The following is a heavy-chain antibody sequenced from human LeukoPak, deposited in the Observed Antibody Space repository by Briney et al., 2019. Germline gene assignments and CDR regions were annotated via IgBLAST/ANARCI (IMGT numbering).Heavy chain of an antibody. CDR1: GGSFSGYY. J-gene: IGHJ4*02. D-gene: IGHD2-8*02. Sequence: SETLSLTCAVYGGSFSGYYWSWIRQPPGKGLEWIGEINHSGSTNYNPSLKSRVTISVDTSKSQFSLKLSSVTAADTAVYYCARVPWWGIGLGYFDYWGQGTLVTVSS. CDR3: ARVPWWGIGLGYFDY. V-gene: IGHV4-34*01. CDR2: INHSGST.